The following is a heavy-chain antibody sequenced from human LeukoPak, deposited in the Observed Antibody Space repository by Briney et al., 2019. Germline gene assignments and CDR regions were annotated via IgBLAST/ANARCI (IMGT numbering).Heavy chain of an antibody. V-gene: IGHV3-33*01. D-gene: IGHD2-8*01. CDR2: IWYDGSNK. J-gene: IGHJ4*02. Sequence: GGSLRLSCAASGFPLSSYGMHWVRQAPGKGLEWVAVIWYDGSNKYYADSVKGRFTISRDNSKNTLYLQMNSLRVEDTAVYYCARERRILYDDYWGQGTLVTVSS. CDR3: ARERRILYDDY. CDR1: GFPLSSYG.